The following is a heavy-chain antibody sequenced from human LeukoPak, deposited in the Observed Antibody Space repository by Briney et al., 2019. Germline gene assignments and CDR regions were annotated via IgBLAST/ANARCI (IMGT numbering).Heavy chain of an antibody. J-gene: IGHJ4*02. CDR2: ISSSSSYI. D-gene: IGHD6-13*01. Sequence: PGGSPRLSCAASGFTFSSYSMNWVRQAPGKGLEWVSSISSSSSYIYYADSVKGRFTISRDNAKNSLYLQMNSLRAGDTAVYYCARGGIAAAGTFDYWGQGTLVTVSS. CDR3: ARGGIAAAGTFDY. V-gene: IGHV3-21*01. CDR1: GFTFSSYS.